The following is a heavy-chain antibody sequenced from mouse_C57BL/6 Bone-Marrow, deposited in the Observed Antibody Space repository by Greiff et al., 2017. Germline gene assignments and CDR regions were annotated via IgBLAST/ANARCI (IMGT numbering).Heavy chain of an antibody. CDR3: ARYPTVVARVDY. V-gene: IGHV1-59*01. CDR1: GYTFTSYW. D-gene: IGHD1-1*01. Sequence: QVQLQQPGAELVRPGTSVKLSCKASGYTFTSYWMHWVKQRPGQGLEWIGVIDPSDSYTNYNQKFKGKATLTVDTSSSTAYMQLSSLTSEDSAVYYCARYPTVVARVDYWGQGTTLTVSS. CDR2: IDPSDSYT. J-gene: IGHJ2*01.